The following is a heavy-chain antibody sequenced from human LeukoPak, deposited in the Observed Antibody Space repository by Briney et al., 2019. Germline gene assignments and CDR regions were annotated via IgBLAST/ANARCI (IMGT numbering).Heavy chain of an antibody. D-gene: IGHD4-17*01. Sequence: GRSLRLSCAASGFTFSSYGMHWVRQARGKGLEWVAVISYDGSNKYYADSVKGRFTISRDNSKNTLYLQMNSLRAEDTAVYYCAKDRGYGDSQGHYYGMDVWGQGTTVTVSS. CDR1: GFTFSSYG. V-gene: IGHV3-30*18. J-gene: IGHJ6*02. CDR3: AKDRGYGDSQGHYYGMDV. CDR2: ISYDGSNK.